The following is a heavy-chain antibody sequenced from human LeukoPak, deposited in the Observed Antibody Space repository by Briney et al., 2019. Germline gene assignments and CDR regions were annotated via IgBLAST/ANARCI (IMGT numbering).Heavy chain of an antibody. CDR3: EKLDSGYDYQSFFDY. CDR1: GFTFSRHA. V-gene: IGHV3-23*01. CDR2: ICGSGGST. Sequence: PGGSLRLSCGASGFTFSRHAMRWLRQARGEGGEWVSAICGSGGSTYYADSVKGRFTISRDNSKNTLYLQMNSLRAEDTAVYYCEKLDSGYDYQSFFDYWGQGTLVTVSS. D-gene: IGHD5-12*01. J-gene: IGHJ4*02.